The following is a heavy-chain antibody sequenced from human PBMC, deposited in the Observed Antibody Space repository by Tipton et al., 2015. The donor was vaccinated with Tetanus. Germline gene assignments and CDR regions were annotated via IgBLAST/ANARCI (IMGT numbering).Heavy chain of an antibody. D-gene: IGHD6-13*01. CDR2: ISYDGSNK. CDR3: ACHRPSNWFDY. CDR1: GFTFSSYA. V-gene: IGHV3-30*04. Sequence: SLRLSCAASGFTFSSYAMHWVRQAPGKGLEWVAVISYDGSNKYYADSVKGRFTISRDNSKDSLYLQMNSLRDEDTAVYFCACHRPSNWFDYWGQGTLVTVSS. J-gene: IGHJ4*02.